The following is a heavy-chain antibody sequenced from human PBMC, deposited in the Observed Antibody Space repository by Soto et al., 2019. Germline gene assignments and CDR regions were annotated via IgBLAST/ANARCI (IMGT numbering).Heavy chain of an antibody. V-gene: IGHV3-48*02. CDR3: ARGGTFDSMIA. D-gene: IGHD3-16*01. Sequence: EVQLVESGGGLVQPGGSLRLSCAASGFTFSSYSMNWVRQAPGKGLEWISYISSSSSTIYYADSVKGRFTISRDNAKNSLYLQMISLRDEDTAVYYCARGGTFDSMIAWGQGTLVTVSS. J-gene: IGHJ5*02. CDR2: ISSSSSTI. CDR1: GFTFSSYS.